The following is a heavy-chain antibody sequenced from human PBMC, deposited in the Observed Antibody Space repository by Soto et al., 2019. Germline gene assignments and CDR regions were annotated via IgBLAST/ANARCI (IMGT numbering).Heavy chain of an antibody. CDR1: GGTFSSYA. V-gene: IGHV1-69*12. J-gene: IGHJ6*02. CDR3: ARSRYYYDSSGYGGYYYYGMDV. Sequence: QVQLVQSGAEVKKPGSSVKVSCKASGGTFSSYAISWVRQAPGQGLEWMGGIIPIFGTANYAQKFQGRVTITAGESTSTAYMELSSLRSDDTAVYYCARSRYYYDSSGYGGYYYYGMDVWGQGTTVTVSS. D-gene: IGHD3-22*01. CDR2: IIPIFGTA.